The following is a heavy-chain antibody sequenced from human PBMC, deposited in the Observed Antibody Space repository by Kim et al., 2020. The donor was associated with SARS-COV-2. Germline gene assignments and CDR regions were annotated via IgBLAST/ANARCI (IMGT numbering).Heavy chain of an antibody. J-gene: IGHJ6*02. CDR1: GGTFSSYA. V-gene: IGHV1-69*13. Sequence: SVKVSCKASGGTFSSYAISWVRQAPGQGLEWMGGIIPIFGTANYAQKFQGRVTITADESTSTAYMELSSLRSEDTAVYYCARDPMDCSGGSCSYYYYGMDVWGQGTTVTVSS. CDR3: ARDPMDCSGGSCSYYYYGMDV. D-gene: IGHD2-15*01. CDR2: IIPIFGTA.